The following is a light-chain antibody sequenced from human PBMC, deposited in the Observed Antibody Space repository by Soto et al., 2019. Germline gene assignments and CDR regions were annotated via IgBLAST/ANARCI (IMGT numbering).Light chain of an antibody. CDR2: GTS. CDR3: QQYYSIPIT. J-gene: IGKJ5*01. Sequence: EVELTQSPGTLSLSPGERATLSCRASQSVSSSSLAWYQQRPGQAPRLLIYGTSSRATGIPDRFSGSGSGTDFTLTISSLQAEDVAVYYCQQYYSIPITFGQGTRLEIK. CDR1: QSVSSSS. V-gene: IGKV3-20*01.